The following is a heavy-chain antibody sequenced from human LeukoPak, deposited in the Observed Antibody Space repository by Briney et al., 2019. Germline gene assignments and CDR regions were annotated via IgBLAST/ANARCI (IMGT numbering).Heavy chain of an antibody. Sequence: SGGSLRLSCAASGFRFDTSWMDWVRQAPGKGLEWVANIGPDGNEKYYVDSVKGRFTISRDNAKSSLYLQMNGLRAEDPAVYFCAKALDYWGQGTLLTVSS. CDR1: GFRFDTSW. CDR3: AKALDY. J-gene: IGHJ4*02. CDR2: IGPDGNEK. V-gene: IGHV3-7*03.